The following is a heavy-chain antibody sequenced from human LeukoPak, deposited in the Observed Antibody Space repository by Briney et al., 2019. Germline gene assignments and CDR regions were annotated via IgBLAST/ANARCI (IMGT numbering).Heavy chain of an antibody. CDR2: IYHSGST. D-gene: IGHD6-13*01. V-gene: IGHV4-38-2*02. Sequence: SETLSLTCIVSGYSISSGYYWGWIRQPPGKGLEWIGSIYHSGSTYYNPSLKSRVTISVDTSKNQFSLKLSSVTAADTAVYYCASGGSWGWFDPWGQGTLVTVSS. CDR1: GYSISSGYY. CDR3: ASGGSWGWFDP. J-gene: IGHJ5*02.